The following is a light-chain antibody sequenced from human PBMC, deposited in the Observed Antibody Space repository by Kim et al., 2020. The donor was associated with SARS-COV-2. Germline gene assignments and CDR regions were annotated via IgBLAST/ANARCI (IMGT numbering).Light chain of an antibody. V-gene: IGKV1-17*03. Sequence: AAVGDRVTITCRASQAISNYLAGFQWRPGKVPKRLIYGASSLQSGVPSRFSGSGSGTEFTLTISNLQPEDFATYYCLQHNNYPLTFGGGTKVDIK. J-gene: IGKJ4*01. CDR2: GAS. CDR3: LQHNNYPLT. CDR1: QAISNY.